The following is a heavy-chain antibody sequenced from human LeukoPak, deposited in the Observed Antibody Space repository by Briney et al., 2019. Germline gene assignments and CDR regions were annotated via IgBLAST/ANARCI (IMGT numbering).Heavy chain of an antibody. CDR3: ARDLIAAAGLAEYFQH. CDR2: IIPILGTA. Sequence: ASVKVSCKASGGTFSSYAISWVRQAPGQGLEWMGGIIPILGTANYAQKFQGRVTITADESTSTAYMELSSLRSDDTAVYYCARDLIAAAGLAEYFQHWGQGTLVTVSS. J-gene: IGHJ1*01. V-gene: IGHV1-69*13. CDR1: GGTFSSYA. D-gene: IGHD6-13*01.